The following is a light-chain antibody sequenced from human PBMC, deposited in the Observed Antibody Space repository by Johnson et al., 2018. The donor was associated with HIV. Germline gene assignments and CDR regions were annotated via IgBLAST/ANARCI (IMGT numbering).Light chain of an antibody. CDR1: VSNIESYF. J-gene: IGLJ1*01. CDR2: EDN. V-gene: IGLV1-51*02. CDR3: GVWDASLTPRYV. Sequence: QSVLTQPTSVSAAPGQTVNISCSGNVSNIESYFVSWYQQLPGAAPTLLIYEDNKRPSGIPDRFSGSKSGATASLGISGLQTGDEADYYCGVWDASLTPRYVFGTGTTIAVL.